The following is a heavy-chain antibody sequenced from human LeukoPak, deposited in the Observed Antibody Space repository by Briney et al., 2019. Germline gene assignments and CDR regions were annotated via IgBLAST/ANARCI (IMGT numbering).Heavy chain of an antibody. V-gene: IGHV4-31*02. CDR2: IYYSGST. Sequence: YWIGWVRQMPGKGLEWIGYIYYSGSTYYNPSLKSRITISVDTSKNQFSLKVSSVTAADTTVYYCARDAYFDSSPFDYWGQGTLVTVSS. CDR3: ARDAYFDSSPFDY. D-gene: IGHD3-22*01. J-gene: IGHJ4*02. CDR1: Y.